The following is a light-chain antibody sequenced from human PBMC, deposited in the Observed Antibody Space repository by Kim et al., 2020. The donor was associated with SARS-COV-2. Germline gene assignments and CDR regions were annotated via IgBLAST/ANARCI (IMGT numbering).Light chain of an antibody. CDR2: DAS. J-gene: IGKJ5*01. CDR3: QQRFNWPAIT. V-gene: IGKV3-11*01. Sequence: SPGERATLSCRASQSVSTSLAWYQQRPGQAPRLLIFDASNRATGIPSRFSGSGSGSDFTLTISSLEPEDFAVYYCQQRFNWPAITFGQGTRLEIK. CDR1: QSVSTS.